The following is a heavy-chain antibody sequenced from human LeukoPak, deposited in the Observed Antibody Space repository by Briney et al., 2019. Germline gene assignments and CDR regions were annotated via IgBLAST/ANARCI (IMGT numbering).Heavy chain of an antibody. CDR2: INPNSGGT. J-gene: IGHJ3*02. V-gene: IGHV1-2*02. D-gene: IGHD2-2*01. Sequence: ASVKVSCKASGYTFTSYAMNWVRQAPGQGLEWMGWINPNSGGTNYVQKFQGRVTMTTDTSTSTAYMELRSLRSDDTAVYYCARDSKLRGAFDIWGQGTMVTVSS. CDR1: GYTFTSYA. CDR3: ARDSKLRGAFDI.